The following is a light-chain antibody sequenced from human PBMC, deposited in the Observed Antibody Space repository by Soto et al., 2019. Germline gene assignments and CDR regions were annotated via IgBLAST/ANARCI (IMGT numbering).Light chain of an antibody. J-gene: IGKJ1*01. CDR3: HQSYSTPSWT. CDR2: AAS. CDR1: QSISSY. V-gene: IGKV1-39*01. Sequence: DIQMTQSPSSLSASVGDRVTITCRASQSISSYLNWYQQKPGKAPKLLIYAASSLQSGGPSRFSGSGSGTDFSLTISSLQPDDFSTYYCHQSYSTPSWTFGQGTKVEIK.